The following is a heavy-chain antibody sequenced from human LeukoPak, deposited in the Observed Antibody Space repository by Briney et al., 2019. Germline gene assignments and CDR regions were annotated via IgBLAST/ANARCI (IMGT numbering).Heavy chain of an antibody. V-gene: IGHV4-39*01. J-gene: IGHJ4*02. CDR1: GGSLSSSSYY. CDR2: IYYSGST. D-gene: IGHD3-22*01. Sequence: SETLSLTYTVSGGSLSSSSYYWGWIRQPPGKGLEWIGSIYYSGSTYYNPSLKSRVTISVDTSKNQFSLKLSSVTAADTAVYYCARRWGGKTGYYDSSGYYSPFDYWGQGTMVTVSS. CDR3: ARRWGGKTGYYDSSGYYSPFDY.